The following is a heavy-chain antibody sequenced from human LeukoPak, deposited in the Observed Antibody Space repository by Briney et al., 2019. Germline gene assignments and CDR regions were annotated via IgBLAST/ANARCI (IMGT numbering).Heavy chain of an antibody. CDR2: IYYSGST. D-gene: IGHD3-16*02. J-gene: IGHJ6*03. CDR3: ARDRREVSGSPYYYYYMDV. CDR1: GGSISSSSYY. V-gene: IGHV4-39*07. Sequence: PSETLSLTCTVSGGSISSSSYYWGWIRQPPGKGLEWIGSIYYSGSTYYNPSLKSRVTISVDTSKNQFSLKLSSVTAADTAVYYCARDRREVSGSPYYYYYMDVWGKGTTVTVSS.